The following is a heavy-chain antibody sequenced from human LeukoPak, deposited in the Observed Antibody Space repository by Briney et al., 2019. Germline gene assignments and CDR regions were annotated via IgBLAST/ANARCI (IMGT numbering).Heavy chain of an antibody. CDR2: INPNSGGT. Sequence: GASVKVSCKASGYTFTAYYMHWVRQAPGQGLAWMGWINPNSGGTNYAQKVQGRVTMTRDTSISTASMELSRLRSDDTAVYYCARGGSDWYHYDSSGYHVWGQGTLVTVSS. D-gene: IGHD3-22*01. CDR3: ARGGSDWYHYDSSGYHV. J-gene: IGHJ4*02. CDR1: GYTFTAYY. V-gene: IGHV1-2*02.